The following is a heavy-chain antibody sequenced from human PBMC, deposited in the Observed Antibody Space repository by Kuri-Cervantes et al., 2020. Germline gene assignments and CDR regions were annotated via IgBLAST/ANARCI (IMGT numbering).Heavy chain of an antibody. CDR3: ARGRGGRLFD. J-gene: IGHJ4*02. Sequence: SETLSLTCTVSGGSISSSSYYWGWIRQPPGKGLEWIGSIYHSGSTYYNPSLKSRVTISVDTSKNQFSLKLSSVTAADTAVYYCARGRGGRLFDWGQGTLVTVSS. D-gene: IGHD1-26*01. V-gene: IGHV4-39*07. CDR2: IYHSGST. CDR1: GGSISSSSYY.